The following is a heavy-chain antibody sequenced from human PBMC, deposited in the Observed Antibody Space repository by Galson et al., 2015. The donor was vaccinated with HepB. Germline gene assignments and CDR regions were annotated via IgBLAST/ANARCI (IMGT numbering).Heavy chain of an antibody. J-gene: IGHJ3*02. V-gene: IGHV3-7*03. CDR1: GFTFSTYW. CDR3: ARHRWGALDI. Sequence: SLRLSCAASGFTFSTYWMTWVRQTPGKGLEWVAYTKQGGNERDYVDSVKGRFTISRDNAENSLYLQMNSLRAEDTAVYYCARHRWGALDIWGPETMVTVSS. CDR2: TKQGGNER. D-gene: IGHD7-27*01.